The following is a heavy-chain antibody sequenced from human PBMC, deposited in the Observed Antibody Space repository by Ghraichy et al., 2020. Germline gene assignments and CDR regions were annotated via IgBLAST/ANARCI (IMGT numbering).Heavy chain of an antibody. D-gene: IGHD4-17*01. CDR3: AKGLGWQPYGDFVY. V-gene: IGHV3-23*01. J-gene: IGHJ4*02. Sequence: LSLTCAASGFTLSSYAMIWVRQAPGKGLEWISGLNNRGGDTYYADSVRGRFTVSRDNSQNTLYLQLNSLRVEDTAVYYCAKGLGWQPYGDFVYWGQGTLVTVSS. CDR1: GFTLSSYA. CDR2: LNNRGGDT.